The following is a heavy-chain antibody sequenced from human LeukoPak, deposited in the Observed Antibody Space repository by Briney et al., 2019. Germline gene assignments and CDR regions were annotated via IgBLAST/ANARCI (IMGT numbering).Heavy chain of an antibody. CDR1: GESFSGYY. V-gene: IGHV4-34*01. CDR3: ARGRDPY. Sequence: SETLSLTSAVYGESFSGYYWKWIRQPPGKGREWIGEINHSGTTNYNPSLKSRVTISVDTSKNQFSLKMSSVTAADTAVYYCARGRDPYWGQGTLVTVSS. D-gene: IGHD5-24*01. J-gene: IGHJ4*02. CDR2: INHSGTT.